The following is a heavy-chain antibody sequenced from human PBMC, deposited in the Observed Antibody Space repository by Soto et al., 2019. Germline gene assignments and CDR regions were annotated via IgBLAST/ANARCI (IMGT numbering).Heavy chain of an antibody. J-gene: IGHJ6*02. D-gene: IGHD5-12*01. Sequence: SETLSLTCAVSGGSISSSNWWSWVRQPPGKGLEWIGEIYHSGSTNYNPSLKSRVTISVDKSKNQFSLKLSSVTAADTAVYYCARVVFSGYDYRYYYYGMDVWGQGTTVTVSS. CDR1: GGSISSSNW. V-gene: IGHV4-4*02. CDR2: IYHSGST. CDR3: ARVVFSGYDYRYYYYGMDV.